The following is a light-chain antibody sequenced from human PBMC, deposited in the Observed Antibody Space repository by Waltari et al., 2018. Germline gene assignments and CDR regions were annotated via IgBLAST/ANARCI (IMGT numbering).Light chain of an antibody. V-gene: IGKV3-15*01. J-gene: IGKJ1*01. CDR3: QQSNNWPQT. Sequence: DIVMTQSPATLSVSPGERATLSCRASQSVANNLAWYQQKRGQAPRLLIYAASIRATGIPARFCGSGSGTEFTLTSSSLQSEDSAVYYCQQSNNWPQTFGQGTKVEIK. CDR2: AAS. CDR1: QSVANN.